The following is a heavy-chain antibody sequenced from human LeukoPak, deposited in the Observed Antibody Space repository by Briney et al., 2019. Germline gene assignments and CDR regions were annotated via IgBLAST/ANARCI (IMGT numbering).Heavy chain of an antibody. D-gene: IGHD1-20*01. Sequence: PSETLSLTGAVYGGSFSGYYWSWIRHPPGKGREWIGEINHSGSTNYNQSLKRRITISVDTSKNQFSLKLSSVSAAGTAVYYCARTYNWNLLDYWGQGTLVTGSS. CDR1: GGSFSGYY. V-gene: IGHV4-34*01. J-gene: IGHJ4*02. CDR2: INHSGST. CDR3: ARTYNWNLLDY.